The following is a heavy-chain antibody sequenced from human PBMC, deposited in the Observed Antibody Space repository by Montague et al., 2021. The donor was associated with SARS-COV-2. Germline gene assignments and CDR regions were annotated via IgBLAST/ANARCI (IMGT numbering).Heavy chain of an antibody. V-gene: IGHV4-61*09. D-gene: IGHD3-10*01. CDR3: ARGLLYGSGSHFDY. CDR2: IYTSGST. J-gene: IGHJ4*02. Sequence: TLSLTCTVSGGSISSGSYCWSWIRQPAGKGLEWIGHIYTSGSTNYNPSLKSRVTISVDTSKNQFSLKLSSVTAADTAVYYCARGLLYGSGSHFDYWGQGTLVTVSS. CDR1: GGSISSGSYC.